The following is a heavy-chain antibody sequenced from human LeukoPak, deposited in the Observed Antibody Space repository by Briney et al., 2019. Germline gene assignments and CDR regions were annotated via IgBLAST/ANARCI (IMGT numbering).Heavy chain of an antibody. V-gene: IGHV3-30*03. J-gene: IGHJ4*02. CDR2: ISYDGTNK. Sequence: SGGSLRLSCEASGFTLSSFIMHWVRQTPGKGLEWVAVISYDGTNKYYTDSVKGRFTISRDNSKNTLYLQMNSLRAEDTAVYYCAVGHGDYYFDYWGQGTLVTVSS. D-gene: IGHD4-17*01. CDR1: GFTLSSFI. CDR3: AVGHGDYYFDY.